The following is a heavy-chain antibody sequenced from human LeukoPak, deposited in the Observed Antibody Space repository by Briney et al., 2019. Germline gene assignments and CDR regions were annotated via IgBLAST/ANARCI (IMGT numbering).Heavy chain of an antibody. CDR1: GFTFSSYG. D-gene: IGHD4-17*01. V-gene: IGHV3-30*18. CDR2: ISYDGSNK. J-gene: IGHJ4*02. CDR3: AKELTTVTHFDY. Sequence: PGGSLRLPCAASGFTFSSYGMHWVRQAPGKGLEWVAVISYDGSNKYYADSVKGRFTISRDNSMNTLYLQMNSLRVEDTAVYYCAKELTTVTHFDYWGQGTLVTVSS.